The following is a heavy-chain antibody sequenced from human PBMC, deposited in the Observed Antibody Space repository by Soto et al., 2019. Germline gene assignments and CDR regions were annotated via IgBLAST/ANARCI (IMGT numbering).Heavy chain of an antibody. J-gene: IGHJ3*02. CDR3: ARASYDRSGYYSWALDI. V-gene: IGHV3-13*01. CDR1: GFTFSSYD. D-gene: IGHD3-22*01. CDR2: IGTGGDT. Sequence: PGGSLRLSCAASGFTFSSYDMHWVRQATGKGLEWVSAIGTGGDTYYPGSVKGRFTISRENAKNSLYLKMNSLRAGDTAVYYCARASYDRSGYYSWALDIWGQGTMVTVSS.